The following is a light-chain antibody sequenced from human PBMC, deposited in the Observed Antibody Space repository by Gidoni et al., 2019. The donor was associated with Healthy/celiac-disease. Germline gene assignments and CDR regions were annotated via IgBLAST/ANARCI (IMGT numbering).Light chain of an antibody. CDR1: SSDVGGYNY. J-gene: IGLJ2*01. V-gene: IGLV2-14*03. CDR2: DVS. Sequence: QSALPQPASVSGSPGQAITISCTGTSSDVGGYNYVSWYQQHPGKAPQLMIYDVSNRPAGVYNRFSGSKSGNTASLTISGLQAEDEADYYCSSYTSSSTLVFGGGTKLTVL. CDR3: SSYTSSSTLV.